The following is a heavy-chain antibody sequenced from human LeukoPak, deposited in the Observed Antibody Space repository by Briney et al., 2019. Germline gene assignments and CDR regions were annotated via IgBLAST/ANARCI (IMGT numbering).Heavy chain of an antibody. J-gene: IGHJ6*02. CDR3: ARGRFYYGMDV. CDR2: ISGSGDNT. D-gene: IGHD4-17*01. V-gene: IGHV3-23*01. Sequence: GGSLRLSCAASGFTFSSYAMSWVRQAPGKGLEWVSAISGSGDNTYYADSVKGRFTISRDNSKNTLYLQMNSLRAEDTAVYYCARGRFYYGMDVWGQGTTVTVSS. CDR1: GFTFSSYA.